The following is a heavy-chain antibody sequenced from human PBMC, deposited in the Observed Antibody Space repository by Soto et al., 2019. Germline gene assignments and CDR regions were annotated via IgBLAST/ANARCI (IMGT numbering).Heavy chain of an antibody. CDR2: IYYSGST. CDR1: GGSISSGDYY. V-gene: IGHV4-30-4*01. J-gene: IGHJ3*02. CDR3: ARDRPYYYDAFDI. D-gene: IGHD3-22*01. Sequence: LSLTCTVSGGSISSGDYYWRLIRQPPGKGLEWIGYIYYSGSTYYNPSLKSRVTISVDTSKNQFSLKLSSVTAADTAVYYCARDRPYYYDAFDIWGQGTMVTVSS.